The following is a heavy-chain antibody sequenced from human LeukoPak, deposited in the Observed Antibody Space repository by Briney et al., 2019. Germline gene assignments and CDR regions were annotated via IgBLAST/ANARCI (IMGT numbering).Heavy chain of an antibody. D-gene: IGHD3-10*01. CDR3: ARLGVGSGSYLGPYFDY. CDR1: GFSFSGYA. J-gene: IGHJ4*02. Sequence: GGSLRLSCVTSGFSFSGYAIHWVRQAPGKGLEWVALISYNGGRKEYADSVKGRFTISRDNAKNSLYLQMNSLRAEDTAVYYCARLGVGSGSYLGPYFDYWGQGTLVTVSS. CDR2: ISYNGGRK. V-gene: IGHV3-30*04.